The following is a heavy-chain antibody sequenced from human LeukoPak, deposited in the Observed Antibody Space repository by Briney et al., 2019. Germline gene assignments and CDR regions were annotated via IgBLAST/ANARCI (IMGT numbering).Heavy chain of an antibody. CDR2: IYYSGST. CDR1: GGSISSYY. V-gene: IGHV4-59*01. D-gene: IGHD3-10*01. CDR3: ARVSVGYYGSGSYYTLDY. Sequence: PSETLSLTCTVSGGSISSYYWSWIRQPPGKGLEWLGYIYYSGSTNYNPSLKSRVTISVDTSKNQFSLKLSSVTAADTAVYYCARVSVGYYGSGSYYTLDYWGQGTLVTVSS. J-gene: IGHJ4*02.